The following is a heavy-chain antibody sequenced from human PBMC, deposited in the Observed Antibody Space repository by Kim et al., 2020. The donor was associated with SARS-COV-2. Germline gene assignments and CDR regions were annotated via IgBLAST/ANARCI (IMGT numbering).Heavy chain of an antibody. D-gene: IGHD1-26*01. V-gene: IGHV3-30*18. CDR1: GFTFSSYG. Sequence: GGSLRLSCAASGFTFSSYGMHWVRQAPGKGLEWVAVISYDGSNKYYADSVKGRFTISRDNSKNTLYLQMNSLRAEDTAVYYCAKGGVGFDYWGQGTLVTVSS. CDR2: ISYDGSNK. CDR3: AKGGVGFDY. J-gene: IGHJ4*02.